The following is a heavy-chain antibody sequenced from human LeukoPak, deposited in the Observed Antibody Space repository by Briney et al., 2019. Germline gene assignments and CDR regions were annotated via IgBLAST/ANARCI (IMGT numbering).Heavy chain of an antibody. CDR2: INHSGST. D-gene: IGHD6-19*01. Sequence: SETLSLTCAVYGGSFSGYYWSWIRQPPGKGLEWIGEINHSGSTNYNPSLKSRVTISVDTSKNQFSLKLSSVTAADTAVYYCARYSSGWYGVFDPWGQGTLVTVSS. J-gene: IGHJ5*02. CDR1: GGSFSGYY. CDR3: ARYSSGWYGVFDP. V-gene: IGHV4-34*01.